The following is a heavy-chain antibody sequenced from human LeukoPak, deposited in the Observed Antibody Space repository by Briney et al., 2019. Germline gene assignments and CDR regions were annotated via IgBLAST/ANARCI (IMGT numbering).Heavy chain of an antibody. Sequence: GASVKVSCTASGYTFTSYGISWVRQAPGQALEWMGWISGYNGNTNYAQKLQGRVTMTTDTSTSTAYMELRSLRSDDTAVYYCARDFHSSGYYHYFHYWGQGTLVTVSS. CDR1: GYTFTSYG. J-gene: IGHJ4*02. CDR2: ISGYNGNT. D-gene: IGHD3-22*01. V-gene: IGHV1-18*01. CDR3: ARDFHSSGYYHYFHY.